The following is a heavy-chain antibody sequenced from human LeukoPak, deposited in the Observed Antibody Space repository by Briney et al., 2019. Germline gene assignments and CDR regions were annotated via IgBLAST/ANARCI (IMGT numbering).Heavy chain of an antibody. CDR1: GFAFSSNW. CDR3: VTGGSWFRY. Sequence: VQPGGSLILSCEASGFAFSSNWMSWVRQAPGKGLEWVANIKQDGSDKYYVDSVKGRFTISRDNAKNSLYVQMNSLRGEDTAVYYCVTGGSWFRYWGQGSLVTVSS. D-gene: IGHD2-15*01. V-gene: IGHV3-7*02. J-gene: IGHJ4*02. CDR2: IKQDGSDK.